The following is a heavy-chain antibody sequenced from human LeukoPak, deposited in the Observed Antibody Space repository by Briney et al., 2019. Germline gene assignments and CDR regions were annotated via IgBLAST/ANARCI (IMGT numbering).Heavy chain of an antibody. CDR2: IYTIGNT. J-gene: IGHJ3*02. V-gene: IGHV4-61*02. CDR1: GGSISSGSYY. CDR3: ARTEGDDAFDI. D-gene: IGHD3-10*01. Sequence: PSQTLSLTCNVSGGSISSGSYYWSWIRQPAGKGLEWIGRIYTIGNTNYNPSLKSRVTISIDTSKNHFSLKLNSVTAADTAVYYCARTEGDDAFDIRGQGTMVTVSS.